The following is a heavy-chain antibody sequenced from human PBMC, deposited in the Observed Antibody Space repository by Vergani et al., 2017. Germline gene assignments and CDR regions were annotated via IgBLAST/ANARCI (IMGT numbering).Heavy chain of an antibody. CDR1: GFTFSSYA. D-gene: IGHD5-12*01. CDR3: TKGSRGYTGYFFDY. Sequence: EVDLVESGGGLVQPGGSLRLSCAASGFTFSSYAMSWVRQVPGKGLEWVSGISGSGGNTYYANSVKGRFTISRDNSKNTLHLQMNSLRADDTAVYYCTKGSRGYTGYFFDYWGQGTLATVSS. V-gene: IGHV3-23*04. CDR2: ISGSGGNT. J-gene: IGHJ4*02.